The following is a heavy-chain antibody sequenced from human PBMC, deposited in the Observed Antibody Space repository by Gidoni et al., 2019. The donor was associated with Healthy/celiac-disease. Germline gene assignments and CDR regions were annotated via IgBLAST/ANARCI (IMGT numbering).Heavy chain of an antibody. CDR3: ASSDPRAYCGGDSCFQH. D-gene: IGHD2-21*02. J-gene: IGHJ1*01. CDR1: GFTFSSYW. CDR2: INSDGSST. Sequence: EVQLVASGGGLVQPGGSLRLSCAASGFTFSSYWMDWVRQAPGKGLVWVPRINSDGSSTSYADSVKGRFTISRDNAKNTLYLQMNSLRAEDTAVYYCASSDPRAYCGGDSCFQHWGQGTLVTVSS. V-gene: IGHV3-74*01.